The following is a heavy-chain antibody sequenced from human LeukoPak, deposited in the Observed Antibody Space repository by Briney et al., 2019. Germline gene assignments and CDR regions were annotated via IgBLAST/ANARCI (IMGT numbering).Heavy chain of an antibody. Sequence: GGSLRLSCAASGFTFSSQWMSWVRQAQGQGLEWVANANQGGPEKYYVDSVKGRFAISRDNAKNSLYLQMNSLRAEDTAVYYCAREHYFYHMDGGGEGTTVTVSS. V-gene: IGHV3-7*01. CDR2: ANQGGPEK. CDR3: AREHYFYHMDG. J-gene: IGHJ6*03. CDR1: GFTFSSQW.